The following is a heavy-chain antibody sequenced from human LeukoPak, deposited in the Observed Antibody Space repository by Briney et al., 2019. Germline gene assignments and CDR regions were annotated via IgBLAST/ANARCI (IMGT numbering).Heavy chain of an antibody. J-gene: IGHJ4*02. D-gene: IGHD3-22*01. CDR3: ARLRDYYDTSGYYY. CDR1: GGSISSSSYY. V-gene: IGHV4-39*07. Sequence: PSETLSLTCTVSGGSISSSSYYWGWIRQPPGKGLEWIGSIYYSGSTYYNPSLKSRVTISVDTSKNQFSLKLSSVTAADTAVYYCARLRDYYDTSGYYYWGQGTLVTVSS. CDR2: IYYSGST.